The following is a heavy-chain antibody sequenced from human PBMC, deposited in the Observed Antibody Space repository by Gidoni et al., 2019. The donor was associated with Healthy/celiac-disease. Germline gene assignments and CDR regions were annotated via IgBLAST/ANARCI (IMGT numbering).Heavy chain of an antibody. CDR2: IYPGDPDT. CDR1: GYSFTSYW. V-gene: IGHV5-51*01. J-gene: IGHJ3*02. CDR3: ASPSYSSGWDDAFDI. D-gene: IGHD6-19*01. Sequence: EVQLVQSGAAVKKPGESLQISCKGSGYSFTSYWIGWVRQMPGKGLEWMGIIYPGDPDTRYSPSFQGQVTISADKSISTAYLQWSSLKASDTAMYYCASPSYSSGWDDAFDIWGQGTMVTVSS.